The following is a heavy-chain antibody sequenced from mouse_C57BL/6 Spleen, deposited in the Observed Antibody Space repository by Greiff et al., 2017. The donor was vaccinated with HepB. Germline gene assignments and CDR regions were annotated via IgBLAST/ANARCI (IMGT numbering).Heavy chain of an antibody. CDR2: ISYDGSN. Sequence: VQLQESGPGLVKPSQSLSLTCSVTGYSITSGYYWNWIRQFPGNKLEWMGYISYDGSNNYNPSLKNRISITRDTSKNQFFLKLNSVTTEDTATYYCARADDGYIYAMDYWGQGTSVTVSS. CDR3: ARADDGYIYAMDY. CDR1: GYSITSGYY. D-gene: IGHD2-3*01. J-gene: IGHJ4*01. V-gene: IGHV3-6*01.